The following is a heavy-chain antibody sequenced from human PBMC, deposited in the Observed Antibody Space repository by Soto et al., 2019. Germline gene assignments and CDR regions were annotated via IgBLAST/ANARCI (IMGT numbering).Heavy chain of an antibody. D-gene: IGHD4-17*01. CDR1: GGSIRYYF. CDR2: IYYSGRT. J-gene: IGHJ4*02. CDR3: ARVGGDDFGDSGGFDY. Sequence: KASETLSLTCTVSGGSIRYYFWTWIRQPPGKGLEWIGYIYYSGRTNYNPSLKSRVSISVDTSKNHLSLQLRSVTAADTAVYYCARVGGDDFGDSGGFDYWGQGTLVTVSS. V-gene: IGHV4-59*01.